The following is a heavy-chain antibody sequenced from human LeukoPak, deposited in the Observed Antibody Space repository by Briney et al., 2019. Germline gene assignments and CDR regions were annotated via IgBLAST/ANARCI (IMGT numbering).Heavy chain of an antibody. CDR2: INSDGSST. V-gene: IGHV3-74*01. CDR1: GFTFSSYW. Sequence: GGSLRLSCAASGFTFSSYWMHWVRQAPGKGLVWVSRINSDGSSTSYADSVKGRFTISRDNARNTLYLQMNGLRAEDTAVYYCARVYSSSSGKNAFDVWGQGTMVTVSS. D-gene: IGHD6-6*01. CDR3: ARVYSSSSGKNAFDV. J-gene: IGHJ3*01.